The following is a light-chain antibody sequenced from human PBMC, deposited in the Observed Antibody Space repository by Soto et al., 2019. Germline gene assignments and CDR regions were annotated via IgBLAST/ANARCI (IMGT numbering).Light chain of an antibody. V-gene: IGKV3-20*01. Sequence: EIVLTRSPGTLSLSPGEGATLSCRASQSVTSNYLAWYQQKPGQAPRLLIYGASTRAAGVPDRFSGSGSGTDFTLTITRLEPEDFAVYYCQQYGRSPLLYTFGQGTKLGVK. CDR1: QSVTSNY. CDR2: GAS. J-gene: IGKJ2*01. CDR3: QQYGRSPLLYT.